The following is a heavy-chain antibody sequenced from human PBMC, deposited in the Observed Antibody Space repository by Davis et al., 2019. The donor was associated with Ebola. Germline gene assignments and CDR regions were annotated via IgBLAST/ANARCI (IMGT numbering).Heavy chain of an antibody. CDR1: GFTFSGSA. J-gene: IGHJ4*02. CDR2: IRSKANSYAT. Sequence: GGSLRLSCAASGFTFSGSAMHWVRQASGKGLELVGRIRSKANSYATAYAASVKGRFTISRDDSKNTAYLQMNSLKTEDTAVYYCTRAQQLDDYWGQGTLVTVSS. CDR3: TRAQQLDDY. D-gene: IGHD6-13*01. V-gene: IGHV3-73*01.